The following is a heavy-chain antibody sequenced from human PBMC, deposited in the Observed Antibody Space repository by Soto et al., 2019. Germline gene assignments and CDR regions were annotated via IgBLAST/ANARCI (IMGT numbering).Heavy chain of an antibody. D-gene: IGHD2-8*01. Sequence: QVQLVQSGAEVKKPGASVKVSCKASGYTFTGYYMHWVRQAPGQGLEWMGWINPNSGGTNYAQKFQGRVTMTRDTSISTAYMELSRLRSDDTAVYYCASYPQNGDYYYYYGMDVWGQGTTVTVSS. V-gene: IGHV1-2*02. CDR1: GYTFTGYY. CDR3: ASYPQNGDYYYYYGMDV. CDR2: INPNSGGT. J-gene: IGHJ6*02.